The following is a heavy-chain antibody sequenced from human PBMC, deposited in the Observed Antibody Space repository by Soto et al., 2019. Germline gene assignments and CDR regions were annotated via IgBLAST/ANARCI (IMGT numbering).Heavy chain of an antibody. J-gene: IGHJ5*02. CDR2: IIPILGIA. Sequence: GASVKVSCKASGGTFSSYTISWVRQAPGQGLEWLVRIIPILGIANYAQKFQGRVTITADKSTSTAYLELSSLRSEDTAVYYCAQSQDIVVVVAANEGRWFDPWGQGTLVTVSS. CDR1: GGTFSSYT. V-gene: IGHV1-69*02. D-gene: IGHD2-15*01. CDR3: AQSQDIVVVVAANEGRWFDP.